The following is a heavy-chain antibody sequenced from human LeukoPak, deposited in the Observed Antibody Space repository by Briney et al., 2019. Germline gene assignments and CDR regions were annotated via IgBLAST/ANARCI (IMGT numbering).Heavy chain of an antibody. CDR1: GFTFSSYS. CDR2: ISSSSSYI. V-gene: IGHV3-21*01. Sequence: GGSLRLSCAASGFTFSSYSMNWVRQAPGKGLEWVSSISSSSSYIYYADSVKGRFTISRDNAKNSLYLQMSSLRAEDTAVYYCARNYDSSGYYFDAFGIWGQGTMVTVSS. J-gene: IGHJ3*02. D-gene: IGHD3-22*01. CDR3: ARNYDSSGYYFDAFGI.